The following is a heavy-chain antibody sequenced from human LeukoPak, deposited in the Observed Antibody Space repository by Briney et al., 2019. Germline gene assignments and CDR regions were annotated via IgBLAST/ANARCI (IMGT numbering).Heavy chain of an antibody. CDR3: TSPAHDFDFWSGYYSV. D-gene: IGHD3-3*01. CDR2: IGSKANSDET. J-gene: IGHJ4*01. CDR1: GFIFSDSA. Sequence: PGGSLKLSCTVSGFIFSDSAIHWVRQAAGKGLEWVGRIGSKANSDETAYAASVKGRFTISRDDSKDTAYLQMHSLKPEDTAVYHCTSPAHDFDFWSGYYSVWGRGAQVTVSS. V-gene: IGHV3-73*01.